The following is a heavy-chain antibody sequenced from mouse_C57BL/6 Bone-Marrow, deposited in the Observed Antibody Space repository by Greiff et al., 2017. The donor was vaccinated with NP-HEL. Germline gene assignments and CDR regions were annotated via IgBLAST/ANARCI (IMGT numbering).Heavy chain of an antibody. CDR1: GFTFSSST. CDR3: ERQGRLRRRGFDY. D-gene: IGHD2-2*01. J-gene: IGHJ2*01. CDR2: LSGCGGNT. V-gene: IGHV5-9*01. Sequence: EVKLMESGGGLVKPGGSLKLSCAASGFTFSSSTMSWVRQTPEKRLAWVATLSGCGGNTYYPDSVKGRFTISRDNAKNTLYLQMSSLRSEDMALFYGERQGRLRRRGFDYWGQGTTLTVSS.